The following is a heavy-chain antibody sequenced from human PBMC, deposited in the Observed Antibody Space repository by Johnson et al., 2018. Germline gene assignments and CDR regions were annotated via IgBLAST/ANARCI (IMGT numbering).Heavy chain of an antibody. CDR2: IYYSGST. V-gene: IGHV4-59*01. CDR3: ARARYDAFDI. J-gene: IGHJ3*02. Sequence: QVQLQESGPGLVKXSETLSLTCTVSGGSISSYYWSWIRQPPGKGLEWIGYIYYSGSTNYNPSLKSRVPITVDTSKNQFSLKLSSVTAADTAVYYCARARYDAFDIWGQGTMVTVSS. CDR1: GGSISSYY.